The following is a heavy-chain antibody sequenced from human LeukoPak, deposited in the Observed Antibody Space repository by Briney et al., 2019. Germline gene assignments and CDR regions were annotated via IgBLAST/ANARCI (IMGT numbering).Heavy chain of an antibody. J-gene: IGHJ4*02. D-gene: IGHD3-22*01. Sequence: SETLSHTCTVSGGSLSSYYWSWIRQPAGKGLEWIGRIYTSGSTNYNPSLKSRVTMSVDTSKNQFSLKLSSMTAADTAVYYRAREDSSGYYEPFDYGGQGTLVTVSS. CDR2: IYTSGST. CDR1: GGSLSSYY. CDR3: AREDSSGYYEPFDY. V-gene: IGHV4-4*07.